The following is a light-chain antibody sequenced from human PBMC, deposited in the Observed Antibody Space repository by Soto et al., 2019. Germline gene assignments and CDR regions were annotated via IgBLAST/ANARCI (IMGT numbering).Light chain of an antibody. Sequence: DIPMTQSPSTLSASVGDSVTITCRSSQSLSSSLAWYQQKPGKAPNLLIYDASNLESGVPSRFSGRGSGTEFTINISSLQPDDFATYYCQQYNNYPVTFGQGTKLEIK. V-gene: IGKV1-5*01. CDR1: QSLSSS. CDR2: DAS. CDR3: QQYNNYPVT. J-gene: IGKJ2*01.